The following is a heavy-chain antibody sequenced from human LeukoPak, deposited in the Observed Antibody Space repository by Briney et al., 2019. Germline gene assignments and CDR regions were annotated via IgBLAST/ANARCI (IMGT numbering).Heavy chain of an antibody. CDR1: GYTFTGYY. J-gene: IGHJ6*02. D-gene: IGHD2-15*01. V-gene: IGHV1-2*02. CDR3: ARVVVAADYYYYYGMDV. CDR2: INPNSGGT. Sequence: GASVKVSCKASGYTFTGYYMHWVRQAPGQGLEWMGWINPNSGGTNYAQKFQGRVTMTRDRSISTAYMELSRLRSDDTAVYYCARVVVAADYYYYYGMDVWGQGTTVTVSS.